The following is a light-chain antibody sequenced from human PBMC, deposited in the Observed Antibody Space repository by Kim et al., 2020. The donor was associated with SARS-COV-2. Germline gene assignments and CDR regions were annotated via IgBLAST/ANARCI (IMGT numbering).Light chain of an antibody. CDR2: DAS. V-gene: IGKV3-11*01. CDR1: QSVSSY. J-gene: IGKJ5*01. Sequence: ATLSLSPGERATLSGRASQSVSSYLAWYQQKPGQAPRLLIYDASNRATGIPARFSGSGSGTDFTLTISSLEPEDFAVYYCQQRFTFGQGTRLEIK. CDR3: QQRFT.